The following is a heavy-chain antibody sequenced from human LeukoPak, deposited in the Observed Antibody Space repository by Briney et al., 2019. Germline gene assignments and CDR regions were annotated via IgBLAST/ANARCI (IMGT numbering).Heavy chain of an antibody. J-gene: IGHJ4*02. CDR2: INHSGST. CDR1: GLSFSGYY. D-gene: IGHD6-6*01. CDR3: ARSAIWPIAARRYYFDY. Sequence: SGTLSLTCAVYGLSFSGYYWSWIRQPPGKGLEWIGEINHSGSTNYNPSLKSRVTISVDTSKNQFSLKLSSVTAADTAVYYCARSAIWPIAARRYYFDYWGQGTLVTVSS. V-gene: IGHV4-34*01.